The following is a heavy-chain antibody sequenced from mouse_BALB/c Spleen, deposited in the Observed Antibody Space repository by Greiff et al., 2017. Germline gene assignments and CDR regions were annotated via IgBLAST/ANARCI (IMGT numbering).Heavy chain of an antibody. D-gene: IGHD1-1*01. CDR1: GFTFSDYY. CDR3: ARDITTVGAPFAY. Sequence: EVQRVESGGGLVKPGGSLKLSCAASGFTFSDYYMYWVRQTPEKRLEWVATISDGGSYTYYPDSVKGRFTISRDNAKNNLYLQMSSLKSEDTAMYYCARDITTVGAPFAYWGQGTLVTVSA. J-gene: IGHJ3*01. CDR2: ISDGGSYT. V-gene: IGHV5-4*02.